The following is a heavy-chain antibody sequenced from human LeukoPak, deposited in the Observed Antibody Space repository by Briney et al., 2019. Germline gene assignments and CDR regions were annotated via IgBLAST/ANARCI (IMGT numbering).Heavy chain of an antibody. Sequence: GGSLRLSCAASGFTFSSYAMHWVRQAPGKGLEWVAVISYDGSNKYYADSVKGRFTISRDNSKNTLYLQMNSLRAEDTAVYYCVRQDCSGGACYLDFWGQGTPVTVSS. J-gene: IGHJ4*02. CDR1: GFTFSSYA. V-gene: IGHV3-30-3*01. CDR3: VRQDCSGGACYLDF. D-gene: IGHD2-15*01. CDR2: ISYDGSNK.